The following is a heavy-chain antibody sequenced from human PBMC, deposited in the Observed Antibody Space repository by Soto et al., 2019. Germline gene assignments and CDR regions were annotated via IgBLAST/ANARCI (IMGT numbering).Heavy chain of an antibody. Sequence: QVQLVESGGGVVQPGRSLRLSCVGSGFTFRTYGMHWVRQAPGKGLEWVAVISYDGTDKYYTDSVQGRFTISRDNSRNTLYLQMNSLRTEDTAVYYCARDHEPSGYGAGRRPAYWGQGALVTVSS. CDR1: GFTFRTYG. J-gene: IGHJ4*02. D-gene: IGHD3-10*01. CDR3: ARDHEPSGYGAGRRPAY. V-gene: IGHV3-30*03. CDR2: ISYDGTDK.